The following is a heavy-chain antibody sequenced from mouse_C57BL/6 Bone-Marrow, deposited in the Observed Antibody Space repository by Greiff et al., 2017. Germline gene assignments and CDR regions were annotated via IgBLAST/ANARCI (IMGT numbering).Heavy chain of an antibody. CDR1: GFTFSSYA. Sequence: GGGLVKPGGSLKLSCAASGFTFSSYAMSWVRQTPEKRLEWVATISDGGSYTYYPDNVKGRFTISRDNAKNNLYLQMSHLKSEDTAMYYCARAIYYYGSDYWGQGTTLTVSS. J-gene: IGHJ2*01. CDR2: ISDGGSYT. V-gene: IGHV5-4*01. D-gene: IGHD1-1*01. CDR3: ARAIYYYGSDY.